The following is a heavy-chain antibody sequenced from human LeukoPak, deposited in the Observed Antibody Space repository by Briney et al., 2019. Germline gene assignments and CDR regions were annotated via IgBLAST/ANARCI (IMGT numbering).Heavy chain of an antibody. D-gene: IGHD1-1*01. CDR3: ARAPGTTDYFDY. Sequence: GGSLRLSCAASGFTFSSYEMNWVRQAPGKGLEWVSYISSSGSTIYYADSVKGRFTISRDNAKNSLYLQMNSLRAEDTAVYYCARAPGTTDYFDYWGQGTLVTVSS. CDR2: ISSSGSTI. CDR1: GFTFSSYE. J-gene: IGHJ4*02. V-gene: IGHV3-48*03.